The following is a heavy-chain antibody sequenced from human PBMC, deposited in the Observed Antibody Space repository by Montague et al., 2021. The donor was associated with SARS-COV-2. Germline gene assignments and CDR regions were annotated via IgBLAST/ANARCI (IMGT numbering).Heavy chain of an antibody. CDR2: IYYSGST. J-gene: IGHJ3*02. Sequence: SETLSLTCTVSGGSISSYYWSWIRQPPGKGLEWIGYIYYSGSTNYNPSLKSRVTISVDTSKSQFSLKLSSVTAADTAVYYCARRGLGYCSGGSCPNAFDIWGQGTMVTVSS. CDR3: ARRGLGYCSGGSCPNAFDI. V-gene: IGHV4-59*01. D-gene: IGHD2-15*01. CDR1: GGSISSYY.